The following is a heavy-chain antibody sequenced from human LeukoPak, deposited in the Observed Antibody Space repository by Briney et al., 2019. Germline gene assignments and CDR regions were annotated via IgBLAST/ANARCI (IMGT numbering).Heavy chain of an antibody. CDR2: MYPNSGNT. J-gene: IGHJ4*02. V-gene: IGHV1-8*01. CDR3: ARGLGGAYYYDSSGYVFDY. Sequence: ASLKVSCKASGYTFTSYDINWVRQTTGQGRVWMGWMYPNSGNTGYAQRFQGRVTMTRNTSISTAYMELSRLRSEDTAVYYCARGLGGAYYYDSSGYVFDYWGQGTLVTVSS. D-gene: IGHD3-22*01. CDR1: GYTFTSYD.